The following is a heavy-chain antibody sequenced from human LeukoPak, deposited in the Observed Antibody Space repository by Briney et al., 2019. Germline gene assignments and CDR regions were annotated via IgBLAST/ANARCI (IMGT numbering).Heavy chain of an antibody. D-gene: IGHD1/OR15-1a*01. CDR2: ISYDGINQ. J-gene: IGHJ4*02. V-gene: IGHV3-30*04. CDR1: GFTFSSYA. Sequence: GGSLRLSCATSGFTFSSYAMHWVRQAPGKGLEWVALISYDGINQYYADSVKGRFIISRDNSKDTLYLQLNSLRLEDTAVYYCTLTTFGVVYYFDYWGQGTLVTVSS. CDR3: TLTTFGVVYYFDY.